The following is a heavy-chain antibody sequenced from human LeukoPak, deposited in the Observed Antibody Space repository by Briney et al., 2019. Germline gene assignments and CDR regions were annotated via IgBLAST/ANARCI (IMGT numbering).Heavy chain of an antibody. J-gene: IGHJ1*01. CDR1: GGTFSSYA. V-gene: IGHV1-69*06. D-gene: IGHD3-22*01. Sequence: ASVKVSCKAPGGTFSSYAISWVRQAPGQGLEWIGGIIPIFGTANYAQKFQGRVTITADKSTSTAYMELSSLKTEDTAVYYCTRAEAYYYDSSGYYSAEYFQHWGQGTLVTVSS. CDR2: IIPIFGTA. CDR3: TRAEAYYYDSSGYYSAEYFQH.